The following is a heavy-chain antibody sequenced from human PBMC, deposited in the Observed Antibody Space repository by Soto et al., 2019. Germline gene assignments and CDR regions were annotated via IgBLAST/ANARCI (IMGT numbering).Heavy chain of an antibody. Sequence: ASGKVSCKVSGYTLTELSMHWVRQAPGKGLEWMGGFDPEDGETIYAQKFQGRVTMTEDTSTDTAYMELSSLRSEDTAVYYCASLPFLEWLLPGPNWFDPWGQGTLVTVSS. V-gene: IGHV1-24*01. CDR2: FDPEDGET. CDR3: ASLPFLEWLLPGPNWFDP. J-gene: IGHJ5*02. CDR1: GYTLTELS. D-gene: IGHD3-3*01.